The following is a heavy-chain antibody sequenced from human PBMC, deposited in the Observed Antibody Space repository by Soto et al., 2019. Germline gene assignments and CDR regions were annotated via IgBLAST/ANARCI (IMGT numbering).Heavy chain of an antibody. CDR3: ARQASGYYYGWLDP. CDR2: IYHSGST. CDR1: GGSVTSHF. Sequence: SETLSLTCTVSGGSVTSHFWSWIRQSPGKGLEWIGYIYHSGSTYYNPSLKSRVTMSVDTSTNQFSRKLNALTPAYTAVYYRARQASGYYYGWLDPWGQVTLVTVAS. D-gene: IGHD3-22*01. V-gene: IGHV4-59*08. J-gene: IGHJ5*02.